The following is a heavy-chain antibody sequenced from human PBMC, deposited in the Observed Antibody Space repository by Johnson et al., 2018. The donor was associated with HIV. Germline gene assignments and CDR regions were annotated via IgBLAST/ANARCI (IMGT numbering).Heavy chain of an antibody. J-gene: IGHJ3*02. Sequence: VQLVESGGGLIQPGGSLRLSCAASGFTFSSYDMHWVRQATGKGLEWVSTIGTAGDTYYPGSVKGRFTVSREDAKNSLYLQMNSLRAGDTDLYYCARAVCRGGRCYSHDAFDIWGQGTMVTVSS. D-gene: IGHD2-15*01. CDR3: ARAVCRGGRCYSHDAFDI. V-gene: IGHV3-13*01. CDR2: IGTAGDT. CDR1: GFTFSSYD.